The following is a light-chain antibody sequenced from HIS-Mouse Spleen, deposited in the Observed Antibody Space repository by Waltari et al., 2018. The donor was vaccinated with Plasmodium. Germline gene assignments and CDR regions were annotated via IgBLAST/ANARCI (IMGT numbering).Light chain of an antibody. CDR2: GAS. CDR1: QRVSSN. J-gene: IGKJ3*01. Sequence: IVMTQSPATLAMYPGDRANLSCRARQRVSSNLAWYQQKPGQAPRLLIYGASTRATGIPARFSGSGSGTEFTLTISSLQSEDFAVYYCQQYNNWSFTFGPGTKVDIK. V-gene: IGKV3-15*01. CDR3: QQYNNWSFT.